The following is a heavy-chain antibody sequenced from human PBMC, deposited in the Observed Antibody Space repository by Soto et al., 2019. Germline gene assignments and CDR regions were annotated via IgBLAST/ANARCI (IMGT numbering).Heavy chain of an antibody. V-gene: IGHV1-69*13. CDR3: AAGWGQTVGLDP. J-gene: IGHJ5*02. Sequence: SVKVSGKASGGNFSRYAFSWVRQAPGQGLEWMGGIIPIFGTANYAQRFQGRVTFTADESTGTAYMEMSSLRSDDTAVYYCAAGWGQTVGLDPWGQGTPVTASS. D-gene: IGHD1-26*01. CDR2: IIPIFGTA. CDR1: GGNFSRYA.